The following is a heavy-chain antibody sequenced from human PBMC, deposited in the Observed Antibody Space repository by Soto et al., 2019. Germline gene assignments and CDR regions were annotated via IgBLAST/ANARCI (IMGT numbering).Heavy chain of an antibody. Sequence: GGSLRLSCAASGFTFSSYSMNWVRQAPGKGLEWVSYISSSSSTIYYADSVKGRFTISRDNAKNSLYLQMNSLRDEDTAVYYCARANDFWSGHHYPLWYFDLWGRGTLVTVSS. J-gene: IGHJ2*01. CDR1: GFTFSSYS. CDR3: ARANDFWSGHHYPLWYFDL. D-gene: IGHD3-3*01. CDR2: ISSSSSTI. V-gene: IGHV3-48*02.